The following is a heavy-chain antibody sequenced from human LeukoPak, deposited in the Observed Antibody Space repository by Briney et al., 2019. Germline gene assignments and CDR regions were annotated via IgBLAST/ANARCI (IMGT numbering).Heavy chain of an antibody. Sequence: GGPLRLSCAASGFIFSQYSMNWVRQAPGKGLEWVSHIRSSSETFYADSVKGRFTISRDNARNSLYLQMNNLRGEDTAIYYCARDAGNSGYGCDLWGQGTLVTVSS. J-gene: IGHJ5*02. CDR3: ARDAGNSGYGCDL. CDR1: GFIFSQYS. CDR2: IRSSSET. V-gene: IGHV3-48*01. D-gene: IGHD5-12*01.